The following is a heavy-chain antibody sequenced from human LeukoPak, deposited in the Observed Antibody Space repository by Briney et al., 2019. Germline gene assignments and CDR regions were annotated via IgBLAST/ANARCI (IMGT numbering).Heavy chain of an antibody. Sequence: GGSLRLSCAASGFTFNSYAMHWVRQAPGKGLEWVAVISYDGSNKYYADSVKGRFTISRDNSKNTLYLQMNSLRAEDTAVYYCASVCSGTSCHFDYWGQGTLVTVSS. CDR3: ASVCSGTSCHFDY. V-gene: IGHV3-30-3*01. CDR1: GFTFNSYA. D-gene: IGHD2-2*01. CDR2: ISYDGSNK. J-gene: IGHJ4*02.